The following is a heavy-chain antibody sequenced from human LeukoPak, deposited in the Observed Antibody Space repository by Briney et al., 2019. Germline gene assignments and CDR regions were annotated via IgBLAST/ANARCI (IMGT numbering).Heavy chain of an antibody. CDR2: IYSGGST. CDR1: GFNFSTYW. CDR3: ARDTGGWYDY. Sequence: GGSLRLSCTASGFNFSTYWMTWVRQVPGKGLEWVSVIYSGGSTYYADSVKGRFTISRDNSKNTLYLQMNSLRAEDTAVYYCARDTGGWYDYWGQGTLVTVSS. J-gene: IGHJ4*02. D-gene: IGHD6-19*01. V-gene: IGHV3-53*01.